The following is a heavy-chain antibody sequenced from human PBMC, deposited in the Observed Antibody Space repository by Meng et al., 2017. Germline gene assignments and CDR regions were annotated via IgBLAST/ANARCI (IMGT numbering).Heavy chain of an antibody. CDR2: IYYSGST. Sequence: HARLKESGPGVWKPTETLSFTCTVSGGSSRCGCYYWSWLRHHPGKGVEWIGYIYYSGSTYYNPSLKSRVTISVDTSKNQFSLKLSSVTAADTAVYYCASKGGLSTYNWFDPWGQGTLVTVSS. V-gene: IGHV4-31*03. D-gene: IGHD5-12*01. CDR1: GGSSRCGCYY. CDR3: ASKGGLSTYNWFDP. J-gene: IGHJ5*02.